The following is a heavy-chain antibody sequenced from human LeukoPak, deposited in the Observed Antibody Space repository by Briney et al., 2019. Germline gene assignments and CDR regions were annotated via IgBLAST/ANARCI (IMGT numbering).Heavy chain of an antibody. D-gene: IGHD6-19*01. CDR1: GFTFSSYG. V-gene: IGHV3-30*03. Sequence: PGRSLRLSCAASGFTFSSYGMHWVRQAPGKGLEWVAVISYDGSNKYYADSVRGRFTISRDNSKNTLYLQMNSLRSDDTAVYYCASTPTQSQWLVQDYWGQGTLVTVSS. CDR3: ASTPTQSQWLVQDY. CDR2: ISYDGSNK. J-gene: IGHJ4*02.